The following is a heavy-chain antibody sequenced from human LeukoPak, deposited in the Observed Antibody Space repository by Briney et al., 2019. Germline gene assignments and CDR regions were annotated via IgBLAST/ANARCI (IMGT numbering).Heavy chain of an antibody. CDR2: ISIGGDT. Sequence: GGSLRLSCAGSGFVITANYLAWARQAPGQGLEWVSTISIGGDTYYGHSVKGRSAISRDESTNTLSLHLDSLRVEDMGVYYCALLSGGTFDFWGQGTQVTVAS. J-gene: IGHJ5*01. CDR3: ALLSGGTFDF. V-gene: IGHV3-53*01. CDR1: GFVITANY. D-gene: IGHD3-16*01.